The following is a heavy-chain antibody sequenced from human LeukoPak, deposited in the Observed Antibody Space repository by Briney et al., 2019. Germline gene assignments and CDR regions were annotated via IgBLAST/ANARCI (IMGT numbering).Heavy chain of an antibody. D-gene: IGHD1-26*01. V-gene: IGHV3-30*18. CDR1: GFTFSSYG. J-gene: IGHJ4*02. CDR3: AKAHIVGATTIGY. CDR2: ISYDGSNK. Sequence: GGSMRLASAASGFTFSSYGMHWDRQAQGKGLEWEAVISYDGSNKYYADSVKGRFTISRDNSKNTPYLQMNSLRAEDTAVYYCAKAHIVGATTIGYWGQGTLVTVSS.